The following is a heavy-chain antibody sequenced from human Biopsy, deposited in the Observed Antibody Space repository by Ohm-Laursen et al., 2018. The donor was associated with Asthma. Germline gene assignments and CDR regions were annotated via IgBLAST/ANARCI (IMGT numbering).Heavy chain of an antibody. CDR3: ARGDSSGWSHYYFDY. D-gene: IGHD6-19*01. CDR2: IYSGGTS. J-gene: IGHJ4*02. V-gene: IGHV3-53*01. Sequence: SQRLSCTASGFAVSRDYMFWVRQAPGKGLEWVSVIYSGGTSHTADSVRGRFTISRDFSKNTLHLQMHSLRVEDTAVYYCARGDSSGWSHYYFDYWGQGTLVTVSS. CDR1: GFAVSRDY.